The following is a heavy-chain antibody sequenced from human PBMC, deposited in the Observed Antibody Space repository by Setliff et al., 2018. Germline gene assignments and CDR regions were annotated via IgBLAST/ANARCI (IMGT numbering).Heavy chain of an antibody. J-gene: IGHJ5*02. V-gene: IGHV4-4*08. CDR1: GVSVSRHY. Sequence: PSETLSLTCIVSGVSVSRHYWSWIRQPPGKTLEWIGYIYTGGSTTYNPSLKSRVTLSLDTSKNHLSLNLTSVTAADTAVYYCARDVWGAGTGGFDPWGLGILVTVSS. CDR3: ARDVWGAGTGGFDP. D-gene: IGHD1-1*01. CDR2: IYTGGST.